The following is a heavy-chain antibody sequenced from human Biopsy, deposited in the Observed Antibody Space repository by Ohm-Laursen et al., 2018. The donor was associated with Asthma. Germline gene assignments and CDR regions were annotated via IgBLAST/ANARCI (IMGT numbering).Heavy chain of an antibody. D-gene: IGHD1-26*01. Sequence: GASVKVSCNVSGYTFTSNAIHWMRQAPGQSLEWMAWLNPVNGNTKYSQQFQGRVTITRDTSASTAYMELSSLTSEDTAVFYCAREVGATRYDPWGQGTLVTVSS. CDR3: AREVGATRYDP. J-gene: IGHJ5*02. CDR1: GYTFTSNA. CDR2: LNPVNGNT. V-gene: IGHV1-3*01.